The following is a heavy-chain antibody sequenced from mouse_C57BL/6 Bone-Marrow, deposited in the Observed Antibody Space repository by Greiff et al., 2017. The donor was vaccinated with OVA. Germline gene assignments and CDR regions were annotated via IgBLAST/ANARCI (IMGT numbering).Heavy chain of an antibody. Sequence: QVQLQQPGAELVKPGASVKLSCKASGYTFTSYWMHWVKQRPGQGLEWIGMIHPNRGSTNYNEKFKSKATLTVDKSSSTAYMQLSSLTSEDSAVYYGARWYYGWRYFDYWGQGTTLTVSS. J-gene: IGHJ2*01. V-gene: IGHV1-64*01. CDR2: IHPNRGST. CDR1: GYTFTSYW. D-gene: IGHD1-1*01. CDR3: ARWYYGWRYFDY.